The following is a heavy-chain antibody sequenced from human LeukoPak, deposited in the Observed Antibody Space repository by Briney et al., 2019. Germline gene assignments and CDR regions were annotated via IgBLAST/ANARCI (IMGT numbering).Heavy chain of an antibody. J-gene: IGHJ4*02. CDR1: GYSFTNYW. V-gene: IGHV5-51*01. D-gene: IGHD6-13*01. Sequence: GESLKISCKGSGYSFTNYWIGWVRQMPGKGLEWMGIIYPGDSDTRYSPSFQGQVTISADKSISTAYLQWSSLKASDTAMYYCARQSTISSWHNEIQYYFDYWGQGTLVTVSS. CDR2: IYPGDSDT. CDR3: ARQSTISSWHNEIQYYFDY.